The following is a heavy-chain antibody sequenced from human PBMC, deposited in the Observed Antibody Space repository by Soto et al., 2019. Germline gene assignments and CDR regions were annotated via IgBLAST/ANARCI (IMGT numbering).Heavy chain of an antibody. CDR3: AXDXXVXVAATLYDAFDI. D-gene: IGHD2-15*01. CDR2: IIPIFGTA. CDR1: GGTFSSYA. V-gene: IGHV1-69*01. Sequence: QVQLVQSGAEVKKPGSSVKVSCKASGGTFSSYAISWVRQAPGQGLEWMGGIIPIFGTANYAQKFQGRVTIPADESTSTAYMELSSLRSEDTAVYYCAXDXXVXVAATLYDAFDIWGQGTMVTVSS. J-gene: IGHJ3*02.